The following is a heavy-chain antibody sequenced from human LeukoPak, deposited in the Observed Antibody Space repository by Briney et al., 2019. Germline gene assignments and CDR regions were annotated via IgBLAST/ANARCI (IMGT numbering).Heavy chain of an antibody. CDR3: TRHRDTYYYDSSGYYPFDY. V-gene: IGHV3-73*01. J-gene: IGHJ4*02. Sequence: PGGSLRLSCAASGFTFSSYGMHWVRQASGKGLEWVGRIRSKANSYATAYAASVKGRFTISRDDSKNTAYLQMNSLKTEDTAVYYCTRHRDTYYYDSSGYYPFDYWGQGTLVTVSS. CDR1: GFTFSSYG. CDR2: IRSKANSYAT. D-gene: IGHD3-22*01.